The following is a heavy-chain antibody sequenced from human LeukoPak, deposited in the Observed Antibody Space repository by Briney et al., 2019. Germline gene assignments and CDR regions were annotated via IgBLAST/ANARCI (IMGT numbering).Heavy chain of an antibody. CDR2: FDPEDGET. D-gene: IGHD5-18*01. Sequence: ASVKVSCKVSGYTLTELSMHWVRQAPGKGLEWMGGFDPEDGETIYAQKFQGRVTMTEDTSTDTAYMELRSLRSDDTAVYYCARAAGIQLWSNLDYWGQGTLVTVSS. J-gene: IGHJ4*02. V-gene: IGHV1-24*01. CDR3: ARAAGIQLWSNLDY. CDR1: GYTLTELS.